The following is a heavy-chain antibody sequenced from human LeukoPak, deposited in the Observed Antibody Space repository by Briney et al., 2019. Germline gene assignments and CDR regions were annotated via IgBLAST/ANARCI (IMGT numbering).Heavy chain of an antibody. D-gene: IGHD4-17*01. V-gene: IGHV3-74*01. Sequence: GGSLRLSCAASGFTFSNYWMYWVRQAPGKGLVWVSRINTDGSSTSYADSVKGRFTISRDNAKNTLGLQMNSLRAEDTALYYCVRVLATTVDFWGQGTLVTVSS. CDR2: INTDGSST. CDR1: GFTFSNYW. CDR3: VRVLATTVDF. J-gene: IGHJ4*02.